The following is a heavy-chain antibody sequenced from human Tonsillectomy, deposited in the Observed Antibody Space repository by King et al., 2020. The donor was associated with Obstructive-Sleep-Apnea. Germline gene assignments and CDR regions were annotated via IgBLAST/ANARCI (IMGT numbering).Heavy chain of an antibody. CDR2: IYPGDSDP. D-gene: IGHD2/OR15-2a*01. CDR1: GYNFSNYW. CDR3: ARSMYYFNAPDV. J-gene: IGHJ6*02. V-gene: IGHV5-51*01. Sequence: VQLVESGAEVKKPGESLKISCKGSGYNFSNYWIGWVRQMPGKGLDWMGNIYPGDSDPTYSPSFQGQVTISADKSISTAYLQWSSLKASDTAMYYCARSMYYFNAPDVRGQGTTVTVSS.